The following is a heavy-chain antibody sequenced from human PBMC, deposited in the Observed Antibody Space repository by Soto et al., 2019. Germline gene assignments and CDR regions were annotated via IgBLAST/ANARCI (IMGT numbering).Heavy chain of an antibody. V-gene: IGHV3-23*01. J-gene: IGHJ4*02. CDR3: ARRV. Sequence: EGKVLESGGGLVQPGVSLRLSCATSGFTFSLYPMNWVRQAPGKGLESVSGISAGGDSTYYADSVKGRFTIFRDNSKNSVYLQMNSLRVEDTAVYYCARRVGGQGTLVTVSS. CDR2: ISAGGDST. CDR1: GFTFSLYP.